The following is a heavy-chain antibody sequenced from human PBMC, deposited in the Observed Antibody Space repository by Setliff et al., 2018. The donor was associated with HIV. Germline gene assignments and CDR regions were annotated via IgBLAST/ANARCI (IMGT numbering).Heavy chain of an antibody. J-gene: IGHJ5*02. Sequence: GESLKISCAASGFTFGDYYMTWIRQAPKRGLECVAYISSRGSVIQYADSVKGRSTISRDNAKNSLSLQMNNPRDEDTAVYFCARGDVVQFRGALDPWGQGALVTVSS. V-gene: IGHV3-11*04. CDR1: GFTFGDYY. CDR3: ARGDVVQFRGALDP. D-gene: IGHD3-10*01. CDR2: ISSRGSVI.